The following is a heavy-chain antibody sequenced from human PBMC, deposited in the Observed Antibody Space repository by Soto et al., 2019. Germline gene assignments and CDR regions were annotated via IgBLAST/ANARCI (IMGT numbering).Heavy chain of an antibody. V-gene: IGHV4-4*02. CDR1: GGSMKTTNW. D-gene: IGHD1-26*01. J-gene: IGHJ4*02. CDR2: VLHSGIT. Sequence: VQLRESGPGQVKTSGTLSLTCAVSGGSMKTTNWWSWVRQPPAKRMEWSGEVLHSGITRYNPSLKSRATVSVDTSKNQFFLNLASVTAWDTAVYYCTTDEAGSPVRYCGQGALVTVSS. CDR3: TTDEAGSPVRY.